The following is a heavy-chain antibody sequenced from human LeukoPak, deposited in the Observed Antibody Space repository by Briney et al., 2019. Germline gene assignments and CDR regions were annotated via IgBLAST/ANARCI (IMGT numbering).Heavy chain of an antibody. CDR2: LSGSGDYT. CDR3: AKSPNAGFSSTVNFDS. V-gene: IGHV3-23*01. Sequence: GGSLRLSCAASGFTFTNYAMSWVRQAPGKGLEWVSALSGSGDYTYYADSVKGRFTISRDNSKITLYLQMKSLSAEDTAVYYCAKSPNAGFSSTVNFDSWGQGTLVTVSS. D-gene: IGHD6-19*01. J-gene: IGHJ4*02. CDR1: GFTFTNYA.